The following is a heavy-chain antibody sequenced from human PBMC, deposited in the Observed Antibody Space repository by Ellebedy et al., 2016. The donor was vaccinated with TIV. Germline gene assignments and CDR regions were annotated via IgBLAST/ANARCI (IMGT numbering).Heavy chain of an antibody. Sequence: MPSETLSLTCTVSGGSISGSSWGWVRQPPGKGLEWIANFHYSGTTNYNPSLKSRVTLSIDTSKNHFSLTLNSVTAADTAFYYCARSQYLAEDVFNIWGQGTMVTVSS. V-gene: IGHV4-59*08. D-gene: IGHD1-26*01. CDR1: GGSISGSS. CDR3: ARSQYLAEDVFNI. CDR2: FHYSGTT. J-gene: IGHJ3*02.